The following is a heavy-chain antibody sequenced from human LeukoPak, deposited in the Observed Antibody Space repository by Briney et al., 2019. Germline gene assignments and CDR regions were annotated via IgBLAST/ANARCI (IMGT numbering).Heavy chain of an antibody. V-gene: IGHV4-31*03. J-gene: IGHJ4*02. CDR3: ARARDNYYYDSSGHFLDY. CDR2: IYYSGST. Sequence: SETLSLTCTVSGGSISSGGYYWSWIRQHPGKGLEWIGYIYYSGSTYYNPSLKSRVTISVDTSKNQFSLKLSSVTAADTAVYYCARARDNYYYDSSGHFLDYWGQGTLVTVSS. D-gene: IGHD3-22*01. CDR1: GGSISSGGYY.